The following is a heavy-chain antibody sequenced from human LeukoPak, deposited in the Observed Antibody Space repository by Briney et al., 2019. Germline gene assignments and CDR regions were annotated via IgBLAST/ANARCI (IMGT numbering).Heavy chain of an antibody. CDR1: GGSISSYY. CDR3: ARDHNKYDFWSGYYTRYGMDV. D-gene: IGHD3-3*01. Sequence: SETLSLTCTVSGGSISSYYWSWIRQTPGKGLEWIGYIYYSGSTNYNPSLKSRVTISVDTSKNQFSLKLSSVTAADTAVYYCARDHNKYDFWSGYYTRYGMDVWGQGTTVTVSS. J-gene: IGHJ6*02. V-gene: IGHV4-59*01. CDR2: IYYSGST.